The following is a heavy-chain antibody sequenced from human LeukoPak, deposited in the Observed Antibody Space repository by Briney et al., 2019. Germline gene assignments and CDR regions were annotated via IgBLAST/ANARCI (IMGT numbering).Heavy chain of an antibody. Sequence: SVKVSCKASGFTFTRSAMQWVRQARGQRLEWIGWIVVGSGNTNYAQKFQERVTISRDMSTSTAYMELSSLRSEDTAVYYCAALVDYYDSSGYYVDYWGQGTLVTVSS. CDR1: GFTFTRSA. CDR2: IVVGSGNT. D-gene: IGHD3-22*01. CDR3: AALVDYYDSSGYYVDY. J-gene: IGHJ4*02. V-gene: IGHV1-58*02.